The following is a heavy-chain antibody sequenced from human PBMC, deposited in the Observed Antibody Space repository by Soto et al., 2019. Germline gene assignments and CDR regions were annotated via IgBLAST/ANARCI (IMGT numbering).Heavy chain of an antibody. CDR3: ARLGAYFQALDS. V-gene: IGHV4-59*08. D-gene: IGHD3-16*01. J-gene: IGHJ4*02. Sequence: QVQLQESGPGLVKPSETLSLTCTVSNGSISPNYWSWIRQPPGKGLEWIGYVYFAGTTTYNPSLNSRVTISLDASKNEFSLRLISVTAADTAVYYCARLGAYFQALDSWGQGTLVTVSS. CDR1: NGSISPNY. CDR2: VYFAGTT.